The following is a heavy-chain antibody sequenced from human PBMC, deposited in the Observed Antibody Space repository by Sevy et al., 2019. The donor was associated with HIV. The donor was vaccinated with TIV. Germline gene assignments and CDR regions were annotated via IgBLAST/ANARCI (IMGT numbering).Heavy chain of an antibody. CDR3: ARLRWPEAHFDY. Sequence: SETLSLTCTVSNDSVSSGTFHWSWIRQPPQTGLEWIGYIYSSGNTNYNPSLKSRVTISVDTSKKQFSLRLNSVTAADTAVYYCARLRWPEAHFDYWGQGTLVTVSS. D-gene: IGHD2-15*01. CDR2: IYSSGNT. CDR1: NDSVSSGTFH. V-gene: IGHV4-61*01. J-gene: IGHJ4*02.